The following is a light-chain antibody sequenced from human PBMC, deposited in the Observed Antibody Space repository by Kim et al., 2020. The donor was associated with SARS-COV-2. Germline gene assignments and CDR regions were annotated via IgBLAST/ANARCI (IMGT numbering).Light chain of an antibody. V-gene: IGKV3-11*01. J-gene: IGKJ5*01. CDR1: QSVSRE. CDR3: QQRRDWPLT. Sequence: LAPGERATLSCRASQSVSRELVWYPKKPGQAPRLRSYEASERATDIPARFSGSGSGKDFTLTISSLEPEDFAVYYCQQRRDWPLTFGQGTRLEIK. CDR2: EAS.